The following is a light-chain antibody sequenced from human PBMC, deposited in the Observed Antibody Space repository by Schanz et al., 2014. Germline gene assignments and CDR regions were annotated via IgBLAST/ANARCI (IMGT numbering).Light chain of an antibody. CDR1: QSIIRH. Sequence: DIQLTQSPSSLSASVGDRVTISCRASQSIIRHLNWYQVKPGKAPKLLIYAASSLQSGVPSRFSGSGSGTEFTLTISSLQPDDWATYYGEQSYSAPYTFGRGTRLEI. CDR3: EQSYSAPYT. J-gene: IGKJ2*01. CDR2: AAS. V-gene: IGKV1-39*01.